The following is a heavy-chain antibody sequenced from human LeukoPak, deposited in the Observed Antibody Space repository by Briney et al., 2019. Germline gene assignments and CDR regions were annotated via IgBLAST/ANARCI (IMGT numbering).Heavy chain of an antibody. D-gene: IGHD1-26*01. J-gene: IGHJ4*02. V-gene: IGHV3-66*01. CDR1: GFTFNSYS. CDR3: ARIIVGAYDY. Sequence: GGSLRLSCAASGFTFNSYSMNWVRQAPGKGLEWVSVIYSGGSTSYADSVKGRFTISRHNSKNTLYLQMNSLRAEDAAVYYCARIIVGAYDYWGQGTLVTVSS. CDR2: IYSGGST.